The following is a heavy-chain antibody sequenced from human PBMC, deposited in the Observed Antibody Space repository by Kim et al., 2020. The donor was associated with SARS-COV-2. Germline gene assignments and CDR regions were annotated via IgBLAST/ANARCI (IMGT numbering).Heavy chain of an antibody. D-gene: IGHD6-19*01. CDR1: GGSISSSSYY. Sequence: SETLSLTCTVSGGSISSSSYYWGWFRQPPGKGLEWIGSIYYSGSTYYNPSLKSRVTISVDTSKNQFSLKLSSVTAADTAVYYCARDGRDGWAYYYSGMDVWGQGATVTVSS. CDR3: ARDGRDGWAYYYSGMDV. CDR2: IYYSGST. J-gene: IGHJ6*02. V-gene: IGHV4-39*02.